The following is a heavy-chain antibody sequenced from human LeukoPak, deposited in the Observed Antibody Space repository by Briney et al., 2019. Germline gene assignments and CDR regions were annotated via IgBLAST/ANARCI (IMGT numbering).Heavy chain of an antibody. CDR1: GGSISSYC. D-gene: IGHD3-16*01. CDR2: IYPSGST. J-gene: IGHJ4*02. CDR3: ARRRGRTFYFDY. Sequence: PSETLSLTCTVSGGSISSYCWSWVRQPPGKGLEWIGYIYPSGSTDYNPSLRSRVTMSVDTSKNQFSLRLSSVTAADTAVYYCARRRGRTFYFDYWGQGTLVTVSS. V-gene: IGHV4-4*09.